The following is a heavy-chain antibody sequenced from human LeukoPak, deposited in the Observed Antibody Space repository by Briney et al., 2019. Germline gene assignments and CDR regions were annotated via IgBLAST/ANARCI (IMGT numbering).Heavy chain of an antibody. CDR2: INPNSGGT. V-gene: IGHV1-2*02. Sequence: ASVKVSCKASGYTFTDFYIHWVRQAPRQGLEWMGWINPNSGGTNYAQRFQGRVTMTRDTSISTAYMELSRLRSDDTAVYYCARADMSSDYTPNDYWGQGTLVTVSS. CDR1: GYTFTDFY. J-gene: IGHJ4*02. CDR3: ARADMSSDYTPNDY. D-gene: IGHD3-3*01.